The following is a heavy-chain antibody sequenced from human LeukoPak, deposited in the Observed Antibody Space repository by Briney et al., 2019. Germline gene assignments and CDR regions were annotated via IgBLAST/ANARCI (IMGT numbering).Heavy chain of an antibody. Sequence: SETLSLTCAVYGGSFSGYYWSWIRQPPGKGLEWIGEINHSGSTNYNPSLKSRVTISVDTSKNQFSLKLSSVTAADTAVYYCARAPLGPTPTDYWGQGTLVTVSS. V-gene: IGHV4-34*01. J-gene: IGHJ4*02. CDR3: ARAPLGPTPTDY. CDR1: GGSFSGYY. CDR2: INHSGST.